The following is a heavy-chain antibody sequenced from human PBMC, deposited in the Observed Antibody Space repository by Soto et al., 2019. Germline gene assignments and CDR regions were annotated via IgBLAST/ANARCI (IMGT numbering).Heavy chain of an antibody. CDR1: GFTFRGSA. V-gene: IGHV3-73*01. J-gene: IGHJ6*02. CDR3: TRLYDFWSGYAYGMDV. Sequence: GGSLRLSCAASGFTFRGSAIHWVRQASGKGLEWVGRIRSKANSYATAYAASVKGRFTISRDDSKNTAYLQMNSLKTEDTAVYYCTRLYDFWSGYAYGMDVWGQGTTVTVSS. D-gene: IGHD3-3*01. CDR2: IRSKANSYAT.